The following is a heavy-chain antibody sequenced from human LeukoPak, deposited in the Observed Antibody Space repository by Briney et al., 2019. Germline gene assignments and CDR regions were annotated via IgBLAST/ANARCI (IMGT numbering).Heavy chain of an antibody. CDR1: GGSISSSSYY. J-gene: IGHJ5*02. CDR3: ARHGIAAAGTVWFDP. Sequence: PSETLSLTCTVSGGSISSSSYYWGWIRQPPGKGLEWIGSIYYSGSTYYNPSLKSRVTISVDTSKNQFSLKLSSVTAADTAVYYCARHGIAAAGTVWFDPRGQGTLVTVSS. D-gene: IGHD6-13*01. CDR2: IYYSGST. V-gene: IGHV4-39*01.